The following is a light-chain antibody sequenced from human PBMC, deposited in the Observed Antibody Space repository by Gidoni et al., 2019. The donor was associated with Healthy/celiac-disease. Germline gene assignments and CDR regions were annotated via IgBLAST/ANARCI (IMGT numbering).Light chain of an antibody. Sequence: DMQMTQSPSSLSASVGDRVTITCRASQSISSYLNWYQQKPGKAPKLLIYAASSLQSGVPSRFSGIGSGTDFTLTISSLQPEDFATYYCQQSYSTPWTFGQKPKVEIK. CDR1: QSISSY. CDR3: QQSYSTPWT. J-gene: IGKJ1*01. V-gene: IGKV1-39*01. CDR2: AAS.